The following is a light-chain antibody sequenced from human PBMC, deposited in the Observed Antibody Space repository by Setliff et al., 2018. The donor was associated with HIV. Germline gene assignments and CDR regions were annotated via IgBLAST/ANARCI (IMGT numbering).Light chain of an antibody. CDR3: CSYAGTYTYI. CDR2: DVS. V-gene: IGLV2-11*01. J-gene: IGLJ1*01. Sequence: QSALTQPRSVSGSPGQSVTFSCTGSSSDVGGYNFVSWYQQHPGKAPKLIIYDVSKRPSGVPDRFSGSKSGDTASLTISGLQSEDEADYYCCSYAGTYTYIFGTGTKGTVL. CDR1: SSDVGGYNF.